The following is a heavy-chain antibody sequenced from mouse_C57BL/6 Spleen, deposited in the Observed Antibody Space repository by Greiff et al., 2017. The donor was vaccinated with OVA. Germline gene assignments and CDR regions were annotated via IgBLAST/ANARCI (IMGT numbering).Heavy chain of an antibody. CDR2: INPNNGGT. CDR3: ARGGGYDYDGYFDV. D-gene: IGHD2-4*01. Sequence: VQLKQSGPELVKPGASVKIPCKASGYTFTDYNMDWVKQSHGKSLEWIGDINPNNGGTIYNQKFKGKATLTVDKSSSTAYMELRSLTSEDTAVYYCARGGGYDYDGYFDVWGTGTTVTVSS. CDR1: GYTFTDYN. J-gene: IGHJ1*03. V-gene: IGHV1-18*01.